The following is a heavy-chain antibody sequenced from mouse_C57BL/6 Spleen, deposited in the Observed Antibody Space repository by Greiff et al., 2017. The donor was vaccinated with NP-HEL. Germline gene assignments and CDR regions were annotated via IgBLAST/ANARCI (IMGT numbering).Heavy chain of an antibody. J-gene: IGHJ3*01. CDR3: ARKGLLVGFAY. V-gene: IGHV1-55*01. CDR1: CYPFTRYW. CDR2: IYPGSGST. D-gene: IGHD1-3*01. Sequence: PVSVLFPPWASLPMSFKSSCYPFTRYWLTLVMPRPGHGLEWIGDIYPGSGSTNYNEKFKSKATLTVDTSSSTAYMQLSSLTSEDSAVYYCARKGLLVGFAYWGQGTLVTVSA.